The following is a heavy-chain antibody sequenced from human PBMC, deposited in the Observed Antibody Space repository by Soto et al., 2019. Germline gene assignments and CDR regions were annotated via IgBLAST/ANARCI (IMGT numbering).Heavy chain of an antibody. CDR2: IYYSGST. J-gene: IGHJ6*02. Sequence: TSETLSLTCTVAGGSISSYYWSWIRQPPGKGLEWIGYIYYSGSTNYNPSLKSRVTISVDTSKNQFSLKLSSVTAADTAVYYCARSPLLPRAYYYYGMDVWGQGTTVTVSS. V-gene: IGHV4-59*01. CDR1: GGSISSYY. CDR3: ARSPLLPRAYYYYGMDV. D-gene: IGHD1-26*01.